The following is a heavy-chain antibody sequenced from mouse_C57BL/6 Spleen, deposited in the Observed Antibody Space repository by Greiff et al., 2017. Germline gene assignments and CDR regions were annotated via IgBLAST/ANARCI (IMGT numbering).Heavy chain of an antibody. J-gene: IGHJ4*01. CDR2: LWRGGST. D-gene: IGHD2-5*01. Sequence: QVQLQQSGPGLVQPSQSLSIPCTVSGFSLTSYGVHWVRQSPGKGLEWLGVLWRGGSTDYNAAFMSRLSITKDNSKSQVFFKMNSLQADDTAIYYCAKRDYSNYDYYAMDYWGQGTSVTVSS. CDR3: AKRDYSNYDYYAMDY. V-gene: IGHV2-5*01. CDR1: GFSLTSYG.